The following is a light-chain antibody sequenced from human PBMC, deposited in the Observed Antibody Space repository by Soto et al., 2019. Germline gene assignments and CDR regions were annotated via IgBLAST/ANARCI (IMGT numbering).Light chain of an antibody. V-gene: IGLV2-14*03. Sequence: QSVLPQPASVSGSPGQSITFSCTGTTSDIGAYNYVSWYQHHPGKAPKHLIYDVTDRPSGVSDRFSASKSGTTASLTISGLQDEDEADYFCSSYTTINTVVVFGGRTQLTVL. J-gene: IGLJ3*02. CDR3: SSYTTINTVVV. CDR1: TSDIGAYNY. CDR2: DVT.